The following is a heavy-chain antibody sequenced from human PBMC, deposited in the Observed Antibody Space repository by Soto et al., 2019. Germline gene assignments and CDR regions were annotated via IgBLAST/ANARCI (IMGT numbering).Heavy chain of an antibody. V-gene: IGHV4-31*03. Sequence: SETLSLTCTVSGGSISSGGYYWSWIRQHPGKGLEWIGYIYYSGSTYYNPSLKSRVTISVDTSKNQFSLKLSSVTAADTAVYYCARVVGNKKYYYYYMDVWGKGTTVTVSS. CDR3: ARVVGNKKYYYYYMDV. CDR1: GGSISSGGYY. J-gene: IGHJ6*03. D-gene: IGHD7-27*01. CDR2: IYYSGST.